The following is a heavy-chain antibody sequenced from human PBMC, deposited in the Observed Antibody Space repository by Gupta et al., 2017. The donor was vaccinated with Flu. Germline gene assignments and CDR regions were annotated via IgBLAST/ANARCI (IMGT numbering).Heavy chain of an antibody. CDR3: ARGANIAVVPKAYYFDY. V-gene: IGHV4-34*01. D-gene: IGHD6-19*01. CDR2: INHSGST. J-gene: IGHJ4*02. CDR1: GGSFSGYY. Sequence: QVQLQQWGAGLLKPSETLSLTCAVYGGSFSGYYWSWIRQPPGKGLEWIGEINHSGSTNYNPSLKSRVTISVDTSKNQFSLKLSSVTAADTAVYYCARGANIAVVPKAYYFDYWGQGTLVTVSS.